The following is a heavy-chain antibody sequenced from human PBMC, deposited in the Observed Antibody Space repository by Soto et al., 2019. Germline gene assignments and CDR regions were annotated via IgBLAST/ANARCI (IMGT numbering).Heavy chain of an antibody. Sequence: QVQLVQSGAEVKKPGSSVKVSCKASGGTFSSYTISWVRQAPGQGLEWMGRIIPILGIANYAQKFQGRVTITADKSTSTGYMELSSLRSEDTAVYYCARGRYCSGGSCYPPPDYWGQGTLVTVSS. CDR2: IIPILGIA. D-gene: IGHD2-15*01. CDR3: ARGRYCSGGSCYPPPDY. V-gene: IGHV1-69*02. J-gene: IGHJ4*02. CDR1: GGTFSSYT.